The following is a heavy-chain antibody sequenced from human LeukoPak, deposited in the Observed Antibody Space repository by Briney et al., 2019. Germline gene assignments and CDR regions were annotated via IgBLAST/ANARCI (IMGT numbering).Heavy chain of an antibody. CDR3: ARDYGIAVAGNSLDY. V-gene: IGHV3-30-3*01. CDR2: ISYDGSNK. CDR1: GFTFSSYA. Sequence: LSGGSLRLSCAASGFTFSSYAMHWVRQAPGKGLEWVAVISYDGSNKYYADSVKGRFTISRDNSKNTLYLQMNSLRAEDTAVYYCARDYGIAVAGNSLDYWGQGTLVTVSS. J-gene: IGHJ4*02. D-gene: IGHD6-19*01.